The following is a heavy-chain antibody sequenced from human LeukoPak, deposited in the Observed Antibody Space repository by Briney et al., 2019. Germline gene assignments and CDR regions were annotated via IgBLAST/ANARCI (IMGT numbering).Heavy chain of an antibody. V-gene: IGHV3-53*01. J-gene: IGHJ6*02. Sequence: GGSLRLSCAASGFTVSSNYMSWVRQAPGKGLEWVSVIYSGGSTYYADSVKGRFTISRDNSKNTLYLQMNSLRAEDTAVYYCAREIVVVVAATEYYYGMDVWGQGTRSPSP. CDR2: IYSGGST. CDR1: GFTVSSNY. D-gene: IGHD2-15*01. CDR3: AREIVVVVAATEYYYGMDV.